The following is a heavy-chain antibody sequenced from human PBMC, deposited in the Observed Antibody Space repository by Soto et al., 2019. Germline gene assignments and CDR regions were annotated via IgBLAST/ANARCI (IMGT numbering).Heavy chain of an antibody. J-gene: IGHJ6*02. CDR1: GGSFRDYA. CDR2: IMAVFGTA. V-gene: IGHV1-69*01. Sequence: QVHLVQSGAEVKKPGSSVKVSCRVSGGSFRDYAISWVRQAPGQGPEWMGGIMAVFGTATYAQRFQGRVTISADESTSTAYMDLSSLTSEDAAVYYCATSRGFYAAMDVWGQGTTVSVSS. D-gene: IGHD3-16*01. CDR3: ATSRGFYAAMDV.